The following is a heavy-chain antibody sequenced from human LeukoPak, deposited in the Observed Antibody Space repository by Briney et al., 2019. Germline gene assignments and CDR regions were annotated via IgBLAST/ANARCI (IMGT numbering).Heavy chain of an antibody. Sequence: GESLKISCKGSGYSFTSYWIGWVRQMPGKGLEWVAVISYDGSNKYYADSVKGRFTISRDNSKNTLYLQMNSLRAEDTAVFFCAKVLYYDSSGYSDYYYYAMDVWGQGTTVTVSS. J-gene: IGHJ6*02. CDR3: AKVLYYDSSGYSDYYYYAMDV. V-gene: IGHV3-30*18. D-gene: IGHD3-22*01. CDR2: ISYDGSNK. CDR1: GYSFTSYW.